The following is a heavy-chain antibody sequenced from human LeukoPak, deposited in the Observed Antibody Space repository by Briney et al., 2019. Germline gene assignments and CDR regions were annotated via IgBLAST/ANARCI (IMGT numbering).Heavy chain of an antibody. V-gene: IGHV4-39*07. CDR1: GGSFSSSRYY. CDR2: IFYSGST. CDR3: AREMRTVTTAVVDY. D-gene: IGHD4-17*01. J-gene: IGHJ4*02. Sequence: SGTLSLTCTVSGGSFSSSRYYWGWIRQPPGKGLEWVGSIFYSGSTYYNPSLMSRVTVSVDTSKNQFSLMLTSATAADTAVYYCAREMRTVTTAVVDYWGQGTLVTVSS.